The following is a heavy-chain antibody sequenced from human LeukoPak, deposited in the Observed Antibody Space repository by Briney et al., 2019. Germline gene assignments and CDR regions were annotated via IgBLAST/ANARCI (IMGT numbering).Heavy chain of an antibody. J-gene: IGHJ5*02. CDR1: GYTFTSYA. D-gene: IGHD6-25*01. V-gene: IGHV7-4-1*02. Sequence: ASVKVSCKASGYTFTSYAMNWVRQAPGQGLEWMGWINTNTGNPTYAQGFTGRFVFSLDTSVSTAYLQISSLKAEDTAVYCCAGGLSSIAAGNWFDPWGQGTLVTVSS. CDR3: AGGLSSIAAGNWFDP. CDR2: INTNTGNP.